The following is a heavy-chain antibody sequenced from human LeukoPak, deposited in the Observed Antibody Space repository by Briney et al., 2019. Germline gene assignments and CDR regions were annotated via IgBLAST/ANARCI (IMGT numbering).Heavy chain of an antibody. CDR3: GSCSGGSCHSGWFDP. J-gene: IGHJ5*02. D-gene: IGHD2-15*01. V-gene: IGHV3-23*01. CDR1: GFTFSNHG. CDR2: ISPSGDIT. Sequence: PGGTLRLSCAASGFTFSNHGMNWVRQAPGKGLEWVSGISPSGDITYYADSVKGRFTISRDNSKNMVYLQMNSLRAEDTAVYYCGSCSGGSCHSGWFDPWGQGTLVTVSS.